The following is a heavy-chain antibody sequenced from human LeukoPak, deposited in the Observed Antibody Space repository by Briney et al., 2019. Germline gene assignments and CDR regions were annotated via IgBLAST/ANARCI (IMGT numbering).Heavy chain of an antibody. D-gene: IGHD3-10*01. J-gene: IGHJ6*02. V-gene: IGHV4-30-4*01. CDR1: GDPLSSGDYF. CDR3: ARLGDLGMDV. Sequence: SETLSLTCNVSGDPLSSGDYFWSWVRQPPGKGLEWVGYIYHTGSTYYNPSLKSRIVLSVDTSKNQFSLKLTSVSVADTAIYFCARLGDLGMDVWGQGTTVTVSS. CDR2: IYHTGST.